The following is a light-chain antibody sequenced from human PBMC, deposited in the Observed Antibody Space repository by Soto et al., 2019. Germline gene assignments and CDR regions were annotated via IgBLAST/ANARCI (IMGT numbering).Light chain of an antibody. J-gene: IGLJ2*01. V-gene: IGLV2-14*01. CDR1: SSDVGGYNY. CDR2: EVS. Sequence: QSVLTQPASVSGSPGQSITISCTGTSSDVGGYNYVSWYQQHPGKAPKLMIYEVSNRPSGVSNRFSGSKSGNTASLIISGLQPEDEADYYCNSYTSSRTPLFGGGTKLTVL. CDR3: NSYTSSRTPL.